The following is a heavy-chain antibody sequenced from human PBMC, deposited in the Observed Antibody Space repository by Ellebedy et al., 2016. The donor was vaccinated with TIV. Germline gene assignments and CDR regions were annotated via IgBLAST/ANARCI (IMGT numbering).Heavy chain of an antibody. D-gene: IGHD3-10*01. Sequence: ESLKISCKGSGYSFTSYWISWVRQMPGKGLEWMGRIDPSDSYTNYSPSFQGHVTISADKSISTAYLQWSSLKASDSAMFYCVRHNYYGADYWGQGTLVTVSS. CDR1: GYSFTSYW. CDR3: VRHNYYGADY. J-gene: IGHJ4*02. V-gene: IGHV5-10-1*01. CDR2: IDPSDSYT.